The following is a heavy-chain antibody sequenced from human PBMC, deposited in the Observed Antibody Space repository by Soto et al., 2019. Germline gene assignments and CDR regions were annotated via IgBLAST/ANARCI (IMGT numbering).Heavy chain of an antibody. Sequence: PGGSLRLSCAASGFTFSSYGMHWVRQAPGKGLEWVAVISYDGSNKYYADSVKGRFTISRDNSKNTLYLQMNSLRAEDTAVYYCAKGPSWSGYYHGMDVWGQGTTVTVSS. CDR3: AKGPSWSGYYHGMDV. V-gene: IGHV3-30*18. J-gene: IGHJ6*02. CDR1: GFTFSSYG. CDR2: ISYDGSNK. D-gene: IGHD3-3*01.